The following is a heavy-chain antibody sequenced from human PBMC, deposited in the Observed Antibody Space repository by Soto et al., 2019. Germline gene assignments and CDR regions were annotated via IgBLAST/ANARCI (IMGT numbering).Heavy chain of an antibody. J-gene: IGHJ4*02. CDR2: IIPNLGIA. Sequence: QVQLVQSGAEVKKPGSSVKVSCKASGGTFSSYTISWVRQAPGQGLEWMGRIIPNLGIANYAQKFQGRVTITADKSTSTAYMELSSLRSEDTAVYYCARGKEDDFWSGYYLDYWGQGTLVTVSS. V-gene: IGHV1-69*02. D-gene: IGHD3-3*01. CDR1: GGTFSSYT. CDR3: ARGKEDDFWSGYYLDY.